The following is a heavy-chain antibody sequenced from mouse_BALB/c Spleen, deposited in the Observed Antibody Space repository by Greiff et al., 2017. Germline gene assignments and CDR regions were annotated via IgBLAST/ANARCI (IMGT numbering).Heavy chain of an antibody. Sequence: QVHVKQSGAELARPGASVKMSCKASGYTFTSYTMHWVKQRPGQGLEWIGYINPSSGYTNYNQKFKDKATLTADKSSSTAYMQLSSLTSEDSAVYYGARGAKDGYVYAMDYWGQGTSVTVSS. CDR2: INPSSGYT. D-gene: IGHD1-2*01. CDR3: ARGAKDGYVYAMDY. J-gene: IGHJ4*01. CDR1: GYTFTSYT. V-gene: IGHV1-4*01.